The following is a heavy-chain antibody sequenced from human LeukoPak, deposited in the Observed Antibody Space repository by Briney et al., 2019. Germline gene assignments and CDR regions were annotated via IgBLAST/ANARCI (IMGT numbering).Heavy chain of an antibody. D-gene: IGHD2-2*01. J-gene: IGHJ6*02. CDR2: ISSKANSYTT. CDR1: GFTFSGSG. V-gene: IGHV3-73*01. CDR3: SSSYCSSTSCYGDYYYYYGMDV. Sequence: PGRSLRLSCVASGFTFSGSGMHWVRQASGKGLEWVGRISSKANSYTTAYAASVKGRFTISGDDSKNTAYLQMNSLKTEDTAVYYCSSSYCSSTSCYGDYYYYYGMDVWGQGTTVTVSS.